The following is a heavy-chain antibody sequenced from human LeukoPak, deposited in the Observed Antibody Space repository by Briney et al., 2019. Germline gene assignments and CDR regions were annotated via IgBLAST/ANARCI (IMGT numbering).Heavy chain of an antibody. J-gene: IGHJ4*02. CDR2: IYTSGTT. D-gene: IGHD5-24*01. CDR3: ARSLDGYNPGDY. V-gene: IGHV4-61*02. CDR1: GGSIRSGSNY. Sequence: SETLSLICTVSGGSIRSGSNYWTWIRQPAGKGLEWIGRIYTSGTTHYNPSLKSRVTISVDTSKNQFSLKLSSVTAADTAVYYCARSLDGYNPGDYWGQGTLVTVSS.